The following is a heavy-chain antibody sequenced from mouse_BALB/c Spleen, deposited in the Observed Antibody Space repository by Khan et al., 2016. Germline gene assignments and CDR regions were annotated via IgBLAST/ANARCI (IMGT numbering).Heavy chain of an antibody. Sequence: QIQLVQSGPELKKPGETVKISCKASEYTFTNYGMNWVKQAPGKGLKWMGWINTNTGEPTYAEEFKGRFAFSLEASASTAYLQINNLKNEDSATYCAARTGAYPYYAMDYWGQGTSVTVSS. CDR3: ARTGAYPYYAMDY. CDR1: EYTFTNYG. J-gene: IGHJ4*01. V-gene: IGHV9-3*02. D-gene: IGHD1-1*01. CDR2: INTNTGEP.